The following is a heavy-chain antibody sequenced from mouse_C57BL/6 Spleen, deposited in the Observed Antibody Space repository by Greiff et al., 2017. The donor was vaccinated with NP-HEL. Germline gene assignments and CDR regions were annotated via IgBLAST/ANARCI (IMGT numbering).Heavy chain of an antibody. J-gene: IGHJ2*01. CDR1: GYTFTSYW. CDR3: ARGERYFDY. CDR2: IDPSDSYT. V-gene: IGHV1-69*01. Sequence: QVQLQQPGAELVMPGASVKLSCKASGYTFTSYWMHWVKQRPGQGLEWIGEIDPSDSYTNYNQKFKGKSTLTVDKSSSTAYMQLSSLTSEDSAVYYCARGERYFDYWGQGTTLTVSS.